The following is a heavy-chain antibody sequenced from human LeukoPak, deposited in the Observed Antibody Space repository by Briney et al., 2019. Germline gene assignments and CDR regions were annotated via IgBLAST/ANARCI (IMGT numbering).Heavy chain of an antibody. CDR2: ISYDGKKR. CDR3: ARDLRTGGGKTYYYDSSGYYYHDY. J-gene: IGHJ4*02. Sequence: GGSLRLSCAAPGFTFSSYSMHWVRQAPGKGLEWVAVISYDGKKRFYADSVKGRFTISRDNAKNPLYLQMNSLRAEDTAVYYCARDLRTGGGKTYYYDSSGYYYHDYWGQGTLVTVSS. CDR1: GFTFSSYS. V-gene: IGHV3-30*04. D-gene: IGHD3-22*01.